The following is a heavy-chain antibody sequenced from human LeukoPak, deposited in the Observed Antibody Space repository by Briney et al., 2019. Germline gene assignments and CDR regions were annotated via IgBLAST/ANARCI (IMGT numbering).Heavy chain of an antibody. V-gene: IGHV1-18*01. J-gene: IGHJ4*02. D-gene: IGHD3-9*01. CDR2: ISAYNGNT. Sequence: GASVKVSCKASGYTFTSYGINWVRQAPGQGLEWMGWISAYNGNTNYAQKLQGRVTMTTDTSTSTAYMELSSLRSEDTAVYYCARGGYDILSGYNFDYWGQGTLVTVSS. CDR1: GYTFTSYG. CDR3: ARGGYDILSGYNFDY.